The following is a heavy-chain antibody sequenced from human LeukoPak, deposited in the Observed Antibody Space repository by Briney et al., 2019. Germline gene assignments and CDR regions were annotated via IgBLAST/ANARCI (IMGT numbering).Heavy chain of an antibody. V-gene: IGHV3-21*01. CDR1: GFTFSSYS. CDR2: ISSSSSYI. J-gene: IGHJ4*02. D-gene: IGHD3/OR15-3a*01. CDR3: ARDGTGTVGFDY. Sequence: GGSLRLSCAASGFTFSSYSMNWVRQAPGKGLEWVSSISSSSSYIYYADSVKGRFTISRDNAKNSLYLQMNSLRAEDTAVYYCARDGTGTVGFDYWGRGTPVTVSS.